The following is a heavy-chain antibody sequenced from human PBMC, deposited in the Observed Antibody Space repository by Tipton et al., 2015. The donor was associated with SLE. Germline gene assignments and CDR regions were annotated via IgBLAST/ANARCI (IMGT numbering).Heavy chain of an antibody. J-gene: IGHJ4*02. Sequence: TLSLTCTVSGGSFTSYYWSWIRQPPGKGLEWIGYVFISGTTNYNPSLKSRVTISVDTSRNQFSLKLSSVTAADTAVYYCARTPAYYDGNSYQYFFDYWGQGTLVTVSS. CDR2: VFISGTT. V-gene: IGHV4-4*08. CDR1: GGSFTSYY. D-gene: IGHD3-22*01. CDR3: ARTPAYYDGNSYQYFFDY.